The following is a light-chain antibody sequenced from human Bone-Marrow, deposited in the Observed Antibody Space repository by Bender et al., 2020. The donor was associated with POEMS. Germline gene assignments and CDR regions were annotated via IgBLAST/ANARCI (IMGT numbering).Light chain of an antibody. CDR2: PSH. CDR3: AVWDDSLNGWV. CDR1: SPNIGAHA. Sequence: QSALTQPPSASGTPGQRVTISCPGGSPNIGAHAVNWCQHLPATAPKLLIYPSHRRPSGVPDRFSGSRSGTSASLAISGLQSEDEADYYCAVWDDSLNGWVFGGGTKLTVL. V-gene: IGLV1-44*01. J-gene: IGLJ3*02.